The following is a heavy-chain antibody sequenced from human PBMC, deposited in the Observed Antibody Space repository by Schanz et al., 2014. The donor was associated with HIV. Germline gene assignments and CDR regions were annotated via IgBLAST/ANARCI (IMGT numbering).Heavy chain of an antibody. CDR1: GYTFTSYY. CDR3: ARSNYDILRARAYYYYYGLDV. Sequence: QVQLVQSGAEVKKPGASVKVSCKASGYTFTSYYMHWVRQAPGQGLEWMAWINTYYSTSHYAQRLQGRVTVTRDKSTSTVYVEMRDLRSDDTAVYYCARSNYDILRARAYYYYYGLDVWGQGTTVTVSS. D-gene: IGHD3-9*01. V-gene: IGHV1-46*01. CDR2: INTYYSTS. J-gene: IGHJ6*02.